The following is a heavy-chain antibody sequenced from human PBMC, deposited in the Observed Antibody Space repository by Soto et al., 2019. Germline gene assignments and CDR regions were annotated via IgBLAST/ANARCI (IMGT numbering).Heavy chain of an antibody. J-gene: IGHJ3*02. D-gene: IGHD3-16*02. CDR1: GGTFSSYT. CDR3: ASEYYDYVWGSYRSPAFDI. V-gene: IGHV1-69*02. Sequence: SVKVSCKASGGTFSSYTISWVRQAPGQGLEWMGRIIPILGIANYAQKFQGRVTITADKSTSTAYMELSSLRSEDTAVYYCASEYYDYVWGSYRSPAFDIWGQGTMVTVSS. CDR2: IIPILGIA.